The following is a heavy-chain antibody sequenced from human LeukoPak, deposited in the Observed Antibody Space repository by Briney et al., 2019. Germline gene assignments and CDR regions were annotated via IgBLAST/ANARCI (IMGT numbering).Heavy chain of an antibody. D-gene: IGHD2-15*01. CDR3: ARDLRGGYCSGGSCYSGRGYYYYGMDV. CDR2: INAGNGNT. CDR1: GYTFTSYA. Sequence: ASVKVSCKASGYTFTSYAMHWVRQAPGQRLEWMGWINAGNGNTKYSQKFQGRVTITRDTSASTAYMELSSLRSEDTAVYYCARDLRGGYCSGGSCYSGRGYYYYGMDVWGQGTTVTVSS. V-gene: IGHV1-3*01. J-gene: IGHJ6*02.